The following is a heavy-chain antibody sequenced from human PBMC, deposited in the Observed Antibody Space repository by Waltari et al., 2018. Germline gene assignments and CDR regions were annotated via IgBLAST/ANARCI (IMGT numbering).Heavy chain of an antibody. Sequence: QVQLVQSGAEVKRPGSSVKVSCSASGSTSSTYALGGVRQAPGLGLEWMGGIILTSGTVEYAQKFQGRVTITADESTSTAFMELSSLRSEDTAKYYCVRDRDCNNDDCYALFDYWGQGTQITVSS. CDR1: GSTSSTYA. J-gene: IGHJ4*02. CDR3: VRDRDCNNDDCYALFDY. CDR2: IILTSGTV. V-gene: IGHV1-69*01. D-gene: IGHD3-16*01.